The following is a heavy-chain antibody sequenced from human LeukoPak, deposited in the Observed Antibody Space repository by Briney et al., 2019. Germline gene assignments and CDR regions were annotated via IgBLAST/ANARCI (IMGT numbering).Heavy chain of an antibody. D-gene: IGHD1-14*01. CDR1: GGSISSVDW. CDR3: VTAENDAFDI. CDR2: IYLGGII. Sequence: ASETLSLTCTVSGGSISSVDWFSWVRQPPRKGLEWIGEIYLGGIINYNPSLKSRVTISVDKTNNQFSLKLTSVTAADTAVYYCVTAENDAFDIWGQGTMVTVSS. J-gene: IGHJ3*02. V-gene: IGHV4-4*02.